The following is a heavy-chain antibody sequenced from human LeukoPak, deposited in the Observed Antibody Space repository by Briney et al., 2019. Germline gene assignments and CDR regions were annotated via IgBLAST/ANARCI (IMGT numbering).Heavy chain of an antibody. J-gene: IGHJ4*02. Sequence: KPSETLSLTCTVSGGSISSHCWSWIRQPAGKGLEWIGRTSTSGRTNYNPSLESRVTMSLDTSKNQFSLKLSSVTAADTAVYYCARIGHQNLDYWGQGTLVTVSS. CDR1: GGSISSHC. V-gene: IGHV4-4*07. CDR3: ARIGHQNLDY. CDR2: TSTSGRT. D-gene: IGHD1-14*01.